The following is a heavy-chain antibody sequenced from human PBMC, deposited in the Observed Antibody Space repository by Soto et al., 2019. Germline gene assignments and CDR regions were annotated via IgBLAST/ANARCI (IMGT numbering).Heavy chain of an antibody. CDR3: ARHNGPLYVGYYYDMDV. Sequence: SVTLSLTCAVAGGSMSRGGYSWSWIRQTQGKGLEWIGYIYHGGSINYNPSFKSRVIISVDTSKNQFSVRLSSVTAADTAVYYCARHNGPLYVGYYYDMDVWGQGTTVTVSS. CDR1: GGSMSRGGYS. CDR2: IYHGGSI. V-gene: IGHV4-30-4*07. J-gene: IGHJ6*02. D-gene: IGHD3-16*01.